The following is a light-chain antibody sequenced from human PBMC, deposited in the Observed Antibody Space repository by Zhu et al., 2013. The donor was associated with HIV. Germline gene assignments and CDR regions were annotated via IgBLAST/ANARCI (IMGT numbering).Light chain of an antibody. Sequence: EIVMTQSPATLSVSPGERATLSCGASQSISSNLAWYQQKPGQAPRLLIYGASITATGIPARFSGSGSGTEFTLTISSLQSEDFAVYYCHQYDAWPPYTFGQGTKLEIK. CDR2: GAS. J-gene: IGKJ2*01. CDR3: HQYDAWPPYT. CDR1: QSISSN. V-gene: IGKV3-15*01.